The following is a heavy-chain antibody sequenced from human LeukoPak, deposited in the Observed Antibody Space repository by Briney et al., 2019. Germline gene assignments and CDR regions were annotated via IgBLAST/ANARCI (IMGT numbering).Heavy chain of an antibody. J-gene: IGHJ6*02. CDR1: GGSISSSSYY. CDR2: IYYSGST. Sequence: SETLSLTCTVSGGSISSSSYYWGWIRQPPGKGLEWIGSIYYSGSTYYNPSLKSRVTISVDTSKNQFSLKLSSVTAADTAVYYCRGTRRPTYYYYYYGMDVWGQGTTVTVSS. D-gene: IGHD1-1*01. V-gene: IGHV4-39*07. CDR3: RGTRRPTYYYYYYGMDV.